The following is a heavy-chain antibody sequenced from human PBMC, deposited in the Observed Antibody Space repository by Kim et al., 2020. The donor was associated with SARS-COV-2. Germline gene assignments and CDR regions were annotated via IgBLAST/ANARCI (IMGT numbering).Heavy chain of an antibody. D-gene: IGHD3-9*01. J-gene: IGHJ5*02. CDR3: ARTHENYDSWYYP. CDR1: GGSMNRDDTC. CDR2: TYYSGVT. Sequence: SEILSLTCNVSGGSMNRDDTCWSWIRQSPGKGLEWIGYTYYSGVTLYNPSLKSRLTISVDKSNNQFSLTLSSVTAADTAVYYCARTHENYDSWYYPWGPGTRVTVSS. V-gene: IGHV4-30-4*01.